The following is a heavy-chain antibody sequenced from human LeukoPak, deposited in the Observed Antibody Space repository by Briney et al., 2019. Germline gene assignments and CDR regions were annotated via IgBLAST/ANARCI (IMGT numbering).Heavy chain of an antibody. D-gene: IGHD5-18*01. J-gene: IGHJ4*02. Sequence: GGSLRLSCAASGFTFSDYAMHWVRQAPGKGLEWVAVISKDGSDKYYPGSVRGRFTISRDNSKNTLYLQMNSLRAEDTAVYYCAVDTAMVTTSYPDYWGQGALVTVSS. CDR2: ISKDGSDK. V-gene: IGHV3-30-3*01. CDR3: AVDTAMVTTSYPDY. CDR1: GFTFSDYA.